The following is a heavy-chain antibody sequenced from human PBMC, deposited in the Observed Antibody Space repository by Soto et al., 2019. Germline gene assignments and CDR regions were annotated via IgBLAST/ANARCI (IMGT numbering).Heavy chain of an antibody. CDR2: IKQDGSEK. D-gene: IGHD3-3*01. CDR3: ARDWVYYDFWSGYYTGEDAFDI. V-gene: IGHV3-7*01. CDR1: GFTFSSYW. J-gene: IGHJ3*02. Sequence: GGSLRLSCAASGFTFSSYWMSWVRQAPGKGLEWVANIKQDGSEKYYVDSVKGRFTISRDNAKNSLYLQMNSLRAEDTALYYCARDWVYYDFWSGYYTGEDAFDIWGQGTMVTVSS.